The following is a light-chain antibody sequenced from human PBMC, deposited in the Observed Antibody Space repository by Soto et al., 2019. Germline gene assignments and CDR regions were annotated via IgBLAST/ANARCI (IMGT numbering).Light chain of an antibody. CDR3: MQTRQTPYT. Sequence: DIVMTQSPLSLPVTPGEPASISCRSSQSLLHSDGYNYFNWYLQKPGQSPQLLIYLGSNRASGVPDRFSGSGSGTDFIMKIIRVEADDVVVYYCMQTRQTPYTFGQGTKLEIK. CDR1: QSLLHSDGYNY. CDR2: LGS. J-gene: IGKJ2*01. V-gene: IGKV2-28*01.